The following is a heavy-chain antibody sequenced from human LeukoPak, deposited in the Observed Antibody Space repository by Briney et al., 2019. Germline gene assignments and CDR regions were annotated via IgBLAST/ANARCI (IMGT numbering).Heavy chain of an antibody. D-gene: IGHD1-26*01. CDR2: SDVGDGGT. CDR3: ARDRSGSTH. V-gene: IGHV3-23*01. Sequence: GGSLRLSCAASGFTLSSYAMTWVRQAPGKGLEWVSTSDVGDGGTYYADPVKGRFTMSRDNPKNTLYLQMNSLTADDTAVYYCARDRSGSTHWGPGTLVTVSS. CDR1: GFTLSSYA. J-gene: IGHJ4*02.